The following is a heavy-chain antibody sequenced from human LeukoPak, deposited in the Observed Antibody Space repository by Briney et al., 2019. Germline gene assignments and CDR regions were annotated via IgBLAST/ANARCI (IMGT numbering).Heavy chain of an antibody. Sequence: GGSLRLSCAASGFSFSSYSMNWVRQAPGKGLVWVSRISSDGTNTNYADSVKGRFTISRDNAKNTLYLQMNSLRVEDTAVYYCTRGPPDGSGNYYPGDFWGQGTLVTVSS. CDR3: TRGPPDGSGNYYPGDF. CDR2: ISSDGTNT. J-gene: IGHJ4*02. CDR1: GFSFSSYS. D-gene: IGHD3-10*01. V-gene: IGHV3-74*01.